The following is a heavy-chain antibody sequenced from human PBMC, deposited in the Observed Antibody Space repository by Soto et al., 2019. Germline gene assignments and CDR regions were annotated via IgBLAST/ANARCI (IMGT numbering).Heavy chain of an antibody. CDR3: ARDLCSGGSCYSSDYYYYGMDV. CDR2: ISYDGSNK. V-gene: IGHV3-30-3*01. J-gene: IGHJ6*02. CDR1: GFTFSSYA. Sequence: GGSLRLSCAASGFTFSSYAMHWVRQAPGKGLEWVAVISYDGSNKYYADSVKGRFTISRDNSKNTLYLQMNSLRAEDTAVYYCARDLCSGGSCYSSDYYYYGMDVWGQGTTVTVSS. D-gene: IGHD2-15*01.